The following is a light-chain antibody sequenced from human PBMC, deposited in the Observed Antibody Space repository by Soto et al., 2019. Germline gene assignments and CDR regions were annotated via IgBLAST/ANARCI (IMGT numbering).Light chain of an antibody. V-gene: IGKV1-5*01. Sequence: DLQVTLSPYSWSASVGDQVTTTCRASQGIGSWLAWYQQKPGKAPNLLIYAASSLQSGVPSRFSGSGSGTDFTLTISSLQRDDFTIYCCQQDNSHSRTFGQGTIVEIK. CDR1: QGIGSW. J-gene: IGKJ1*01. CDR3: QQDNSHSRT. CDR2: AAS.